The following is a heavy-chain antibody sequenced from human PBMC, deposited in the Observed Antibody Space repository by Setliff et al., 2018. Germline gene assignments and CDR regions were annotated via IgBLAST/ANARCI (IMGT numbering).Heavy chain of an antibody. CDR3: AGQGPIFGSGLIPGFDQ. CDR1: GSTFSSHT. Sequence: PGGSLRLSCAASGSTFSSHTMNWVRQAPGKGLEWVSVTYSDGRTNYADSVKGRFSISRDNSKNTLSLQMSSLRTEDTAIYFCAGQGPIFGSGLIPGFDQWGQGTMVTVSS. D-gene: IGHD3-3*01. CDR2: TYSDGRT. J-gene: IGHJ4*02. V-gene: IGHV3-53*01.